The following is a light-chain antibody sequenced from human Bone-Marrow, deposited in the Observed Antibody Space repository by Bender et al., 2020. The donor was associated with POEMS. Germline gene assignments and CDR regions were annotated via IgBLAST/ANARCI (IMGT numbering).Light chain of an antibody. CDR1: SSDVGGYNY. V-gene: IGLV2-8*01. Sequence: QSALTQPPSASGSPGQSVTISCTGTSSDVGGYNYVSWFQHHPGKAPKLMIYKVNKWPSGVPDRFSGSKSGNTASLTISRLQAEDEADYYCSSYAGAYTYVFGSGTKFTVL. J-gene: IGLJ1*01. CDR2: KVN. CDR3: SSYAGAYTYV.